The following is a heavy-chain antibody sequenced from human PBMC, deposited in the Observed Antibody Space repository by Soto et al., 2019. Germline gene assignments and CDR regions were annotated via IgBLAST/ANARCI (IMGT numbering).Heavy chain of an antibody. D-gene: IGHD1-1*01. V-gene: IGHV3-23*01. Sequence: EVQLLESGGGLVQPGGSLRLSCAASGFTFSTYAMNWVRQAPGNGLEWVSAISGSGGSIHYADSVKGRFTISRDNSTNTLYLQTNSLRDEDTAVYHCVKGYWKGDVWGQGTTVTVSS. CDR2: ISGSGGSI. J-gene: IGHJ6*02. CDR3: VKGYWKGDV. CDR1: GFTFSTYA.